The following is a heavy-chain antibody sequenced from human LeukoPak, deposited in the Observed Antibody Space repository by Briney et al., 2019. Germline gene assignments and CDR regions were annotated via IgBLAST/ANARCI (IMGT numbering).Heavy chain of an antibody. Sequence: GGSLRLSCAASGFTFSSYAMSWVRQAPGKGLEWVSAISGSGGSTYYADSVKGRFTTSRDNSKNTLYLQMNSLRAEDTAVYYCASRNSSSWSLFDYWGQGTLVTVSS. D-gene: IGHD6-13*01. CDR1: GFTFSSYA. J-gene: IGHJ4*02. V-gene: IGHV3-23*01. CDR3: ASRNSSSWSLFDY. CDR2: ISGSGGST.